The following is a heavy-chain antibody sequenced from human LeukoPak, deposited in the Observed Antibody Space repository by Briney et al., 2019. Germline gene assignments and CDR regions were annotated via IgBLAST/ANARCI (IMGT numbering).Heavy chain of an antibody. Sequence: PGGSLRLSCAASGFTFSDHYMSWIRQAPGKGLEWVSYISSSGSTIYYADSVKGRFTISRDNAKNSLYLQMNSLRAEDTAVYYCARDFSPDDFWSGYPQTDWYVGGAFDIWGQGTMVTVSS. CDR2: ISSSGSTI. V-gene: IGHV3-11*01. D-gene: IGHD3-3*01. CDR3: ARDFSPDDFWSGYPQTDWYVGGAFDI. CDR1: GFTFSDHY. J-gene: IGHJ3*02.